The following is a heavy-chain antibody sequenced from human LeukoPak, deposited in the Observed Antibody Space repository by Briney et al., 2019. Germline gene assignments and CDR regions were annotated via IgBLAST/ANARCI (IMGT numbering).Heavy chain of an antibody. CDR1: GFTFDDYA. CDR2: ISWDGGST. CDR3: AKDGERKRVTPGWYYYYYYMDV. J-gene: IGHJ6*03. D-gene: IGHD4-23*01. V-gene: IGHV3-43D*04. Sequence: GGSLRLSCAASGFTFDDYAMHWVRQAPGKGLEWVSLISWDGGSTYYADPVKGRFTISRDNSKNSLYLQMNSLRAEDTALYYCAKDGERKRVTPGWYYYYYYMDVWGKGTTVTVSS.